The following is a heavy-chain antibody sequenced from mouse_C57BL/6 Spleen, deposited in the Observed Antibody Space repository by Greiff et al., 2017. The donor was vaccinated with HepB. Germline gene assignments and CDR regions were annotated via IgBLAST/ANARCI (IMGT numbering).Heavy chain of an antibody. CDR3: ARQGGSGWDAWFAY. CDR1: GFTFSSYT. D-gene: IGHD3-1*01. J-gene: IGHJ3*01. CDR2: ISGGGGNT. V-gene: IGHV5-9*01. Sequence: EVQLVESGGGLVKPGGSLKLSCAASGFTFSSYTMSWVRPTPEKRLEWVATISGGGGNTYYPDRVKGRFTISRDNAKNTLYLQMSSLRSEDTALYYCARQGGSGWDAWFAYWGQGTLVTVSA.